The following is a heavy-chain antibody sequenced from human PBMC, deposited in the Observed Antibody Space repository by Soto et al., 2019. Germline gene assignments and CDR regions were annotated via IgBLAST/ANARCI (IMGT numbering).Heavy chain of an antibody. J-gene: IGHJ4*02. CDR3: ARDAYLGSGSYAY. CDR2: IWYDGSNK. CDR1: GFTFSSYG. Sequence: AGGSLRLSCAASGFTFSSYGMHWVRQAPGKGLEWVALIWYDGSNKNYADSVKGRFTISRDDSKNTLYLQMNSLRAEDTAVYYCARDAYLGSGSYAYWGQGTLVTVSS. V-gene: IGHV3-33*01. D-gene: IGHD3-10*01.